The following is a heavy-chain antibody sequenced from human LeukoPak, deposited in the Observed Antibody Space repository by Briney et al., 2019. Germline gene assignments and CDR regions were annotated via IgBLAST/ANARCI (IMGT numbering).Heavy chain of an antibody. J-gene: IGHJ4*02. CDR3: ARDHVYGGADY. CDR2: TSGDGITT. D-gene: IGHD5/OR15-5a*01. CDR1: GFTFSNYW. V-gene: IGHV3-43*02. Sequence: GGSLRLSCAASGFTFSNYWMHWVRQAPGKGLEWVSLTSGDGITTYFADSVKGRFTTSRDNSKSSLFLQINSLRTEDTALYYCARDHVYGGADYWGQGTLVTVSS.